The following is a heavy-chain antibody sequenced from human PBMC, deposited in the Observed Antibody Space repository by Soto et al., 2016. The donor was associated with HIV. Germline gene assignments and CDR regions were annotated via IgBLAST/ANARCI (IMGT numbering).Heavy chain of an antibody. CDR1: GFTFKSYA. J-gene: IGHJ4*02. V-gene: IGHV3-23*01. CDR3: AKANSRMLMPGKYFDD. Sequence: EVQLLESGGDFVQPGGSLRLPCAASGFTFKSYAMTWVRQAPGKGLEWASGISSSDISTYYAVSVKGRFTISRDNSKNTLYLLMNSLRAEDSATYYCAKANSRMLMPGKYFDDWGQGTLVTVSS. D-gene: IGHD3-22*01. CDR2: ISSSDIST.